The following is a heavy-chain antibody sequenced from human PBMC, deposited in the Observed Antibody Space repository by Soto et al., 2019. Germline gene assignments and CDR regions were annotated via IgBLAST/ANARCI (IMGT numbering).Heavy chain of an antibody. J-gene: IGHJ6*02. CDR1: GGSISSYY. CDR3: ARGGVLLWFGEGRGSMDV. Sequence: SETLSLTXTVSGGSISSYYWSWIRQPPGKGLEWIGYIYYSGSTNYNPSLKSRVTISVDTSKNQFSLELSRLRSDDTAVYYCARGGVLLWFGEGRGSMDVWGQGTTVTVS. CDR2: IYYSGST. D-gene: IGHD3-10*01. V-gene: IGHV4-59*01.